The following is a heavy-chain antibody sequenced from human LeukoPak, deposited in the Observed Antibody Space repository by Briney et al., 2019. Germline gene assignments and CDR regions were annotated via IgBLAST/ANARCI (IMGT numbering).Heavy chain of an antibody. V-gene: IGHV4-31*03. Sequence: SETLSLTCTVSGGSISSGGYYWSWIRQHPGKGLEWIGYIYYSGSTYYNPSLKSRVTISVDTSKNQFSLKLSSVTAADTAVYNCARETYYDSSGSPNFDYWGQGTLVTVSS. CDR2: IYYSGST. CDR1: GGSISSGGYY. D-gene: IGHD3-22*01. J-gene: IGHJ4*02. CDR3: ARETYYDSSGSPNFDY.